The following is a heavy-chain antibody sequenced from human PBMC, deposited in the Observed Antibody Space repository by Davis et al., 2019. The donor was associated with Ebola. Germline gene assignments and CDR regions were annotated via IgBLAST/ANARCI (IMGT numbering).Heavy chain of an antibody. J-gene: IGHJ6*04. CDR2: IIPIFGTA. CDR3: ARSSVDSSGYYYYYYGMDV. V-gene: IGHV1-69*13. Sequence: SVKVSCKASGGTFSSYAISWMRQAPGQGLEWMGGIIPIFGTANYAQKFQGRVTITADESTSTAYMELSSLRSEDTAVYYCARSSVDSSGYYYYYYGMDVWGKGTTVTVSS. CDR1: GGTFSSYA. D-gene: IGHD3-22*01.